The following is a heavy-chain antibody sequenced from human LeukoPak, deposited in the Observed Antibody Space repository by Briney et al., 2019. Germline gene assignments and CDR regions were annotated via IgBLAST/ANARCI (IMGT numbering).Heavy chain of an antibody. V-gene: IGHV1-18*01. J-gene: IGHJ6*03. D-gene: IGHD3-10*01. CDR1: GYTFIAYY. CDR2: ISAYNGNT. CDR3: ARDGRITMVRGVILQDYYYYYMDV. Sequence: ASVKVSCRTSGYTFIAYYITWVRQAPGQGLEWMGWISAYNGNTHYAQKFQGRVTMTTDTSTSTAYMELRSLRSDDTAVYYCARDGRITMVRGVILQDYYYYYMDVWGKGTTVTISS.